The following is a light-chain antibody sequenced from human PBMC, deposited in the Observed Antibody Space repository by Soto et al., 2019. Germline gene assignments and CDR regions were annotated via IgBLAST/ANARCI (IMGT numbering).Light chain of an antibody. J-gene: IGKJ1*01. V-gene: IGKV3-20*01. CDR3: QHYDNSSGT. CDR2: RTS. Sequence: EIGLTESPGSLSLSPRXRATLSCRASQGVSSRYLXWYQQKPRPAPRLLIYRTSTRATGPPHRCSGRGSATAFTTPIIRREPEDFAVYYCQHYDNSSGTFGPGTTVDI. CDR1: QGVSSRY.